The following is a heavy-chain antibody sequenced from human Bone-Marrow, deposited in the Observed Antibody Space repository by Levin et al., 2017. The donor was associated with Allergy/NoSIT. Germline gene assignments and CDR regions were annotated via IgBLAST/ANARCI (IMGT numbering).Heavy chain of an antibody. V-gene: IGHV3-7*03. CDR1: GFTFSSYW. CDR3: VRAPTVTTRVSVY. D-gene: IGHD4-17*01. J-gene: IGHJ4*02. Sequence: PSETLSLTCAASGFTFSSYWMNWARQAPGKGLEWLANIKQDGSDKNYVDSVKGRFTISRDNAKSLLYLQMNSLRAEDTAVYYCVRAPTVTTRVSVYWGQGTLVTVSS. CDR2: IKQDGSDK.